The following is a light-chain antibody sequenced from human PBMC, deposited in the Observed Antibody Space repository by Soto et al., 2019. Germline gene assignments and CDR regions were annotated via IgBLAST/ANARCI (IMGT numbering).Light chain of an antibody. CDR1: NSDVGAHDL. CDR3: SSYTSSSTL. CDR2: AVY. Sequence: QSVLTQPASVSGSPGQSIAISCTGTNSDVGAHDLVSWYQHHPGKAPRLMIYAVYNRPSGVSDRFSGSKSANTASLTISGLQAEDEADYYCSSYTSSSTLFGTGTKVTVL. V-gene: IGLV2-14*01. J-gene: IGLJ1*01.